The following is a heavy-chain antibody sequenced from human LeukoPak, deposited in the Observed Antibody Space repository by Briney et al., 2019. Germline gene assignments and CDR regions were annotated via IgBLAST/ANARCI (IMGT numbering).Heavy chain of an antibody. J-gene: IGHJ4*02. CDR3: ARGRPTNLGGIY. V-gene: IGHV4-39*01. CDR1: GGSISSSSYY. Sequence: PSETLSLTCTVSGGSISSSSYYWGWIRQPPGKGLEWIGSIYYSGSTYYDPSLKSRVTISVDTSKNQFSLKLSSVTAADTAVYYCARGRPTNLGGIYWGQGTLVTVS. CDR2: IYYSGST. D-gene: IGHD7-27*01.